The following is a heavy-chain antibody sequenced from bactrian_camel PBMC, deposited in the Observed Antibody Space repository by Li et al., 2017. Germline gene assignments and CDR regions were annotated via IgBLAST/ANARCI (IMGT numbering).Heavy chain of an antibody. CDR1: GFAGSNFY. D-gene: IGHD6*01. CDR2: IDNAGSAT. J-gene: IGHJ4*01. Sequence: QLVESGGGSVQAGESLRLSCVASGFAGSNFYMAWFRQAPGKEREGVAAIDNAGSATYAYAVQGRFTISKDSAKNTLYLQMNNLKVEDTATYYCAADAVNLQLARGYNYWGQGTQVTVS. V-gene: IGHV3S1*01. CDR3: AADAVNLQLARGYNY.